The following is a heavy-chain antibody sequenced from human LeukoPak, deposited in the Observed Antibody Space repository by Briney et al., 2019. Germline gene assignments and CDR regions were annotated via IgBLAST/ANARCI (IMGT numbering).Heavy chain of an antibody. V-gene: IGHV1-2*02. CDR2: NHPDRGGT. D-gene: IGHD3-16*01. CDR1: GGTFTDFY. J-gene: IGHJ5*02. CDR3: ARGAFGGLHDH. Sequence: ASVKVSCKTSGGTFTDFYIHWVRQAPGQGLEWMGWNHPDRGGTNVAEQFQGRFTMTRDTSATTAYMELNSLRSDDTAVYYRARGAFGGLHDHWGQGTLVPVSS.